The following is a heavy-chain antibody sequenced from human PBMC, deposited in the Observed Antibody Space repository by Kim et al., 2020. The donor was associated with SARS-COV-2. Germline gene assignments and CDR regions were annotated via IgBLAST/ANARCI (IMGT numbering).Heavy chain of an antibody. CDR3: AREAVVINWFDP. Sequence: SETLSLTCTVSGGSISSGSYYWSWIRQPAGKGLEWIGRIYTSGSTNYNPSLKSRVTISVDTSKNQFSLKLSSVTAADTAVYYCAREAVVINWFDPWGQGTLVTVSS. D-gene: IGHD2-15*01. CDR2: IYTSGST. CDR1: GGSISSGSYY. V-gene: IGHV4-61*02. J-gene: IGHJ5*02.